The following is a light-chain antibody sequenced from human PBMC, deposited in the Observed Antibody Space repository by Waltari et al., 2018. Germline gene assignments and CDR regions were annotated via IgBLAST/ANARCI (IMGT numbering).Light chain of an antibody. V-gene: IGLV3-1*01. CDR1: TLGDKN. CDR3: QAWDSSPHVV. CDR2: QNN. Sequence: SYELTQPPSVSVSPGQTVSIPCSGDTLGDKNLCWYQQKPGQSPTLVIYQNNMRPSGIPERFSGSNSGNTATLTISGTQPMDGADYYCQAWDSSPHVVFGGGTKLTVL. J-gene: IGLJ2*01.